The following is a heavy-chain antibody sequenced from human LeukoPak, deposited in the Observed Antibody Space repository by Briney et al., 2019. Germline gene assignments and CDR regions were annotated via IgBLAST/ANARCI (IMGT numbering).Heavy chain of an antibody. CDR3: ARAPRSWGFDH. CDR1: GYTFTSYD. J-gene: IGHJ4*02. V-gene: IGHV1-8*01. CDR2: MNPNSGAT. D-gene: IGHD7-27*01. Sequence: ASVKVSCKASGYTFTSYDINWLRQATGQGPEWMGWMNPNSGATGYAQKFQGRVTMTRSTSINTAYMELSSLRSEDTAVYYCARAPRSWGFDHGGQGTLVTVSS.